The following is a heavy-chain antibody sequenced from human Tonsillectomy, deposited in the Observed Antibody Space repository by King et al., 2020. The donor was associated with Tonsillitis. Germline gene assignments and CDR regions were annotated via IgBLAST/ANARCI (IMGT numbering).Heavy chain of an antibody. CDR3: ARLGSDTPTDKPFDH. CDR2: ISYSGST. CDR1: GGSIGSSTYY. Sequence: QLQESGPGLVKPSETLSLTCTVSGGSIGSSTYYWGWIRQPPGKGLEWIGAISYSGSTYYNPSLKGRVTISLDTSKTQFSLRLTSVTAADTAVYYCARLGSDTPTDKPFDHWGQGTPVTVSS. V-gene: IGHV4-39*07. J-gene: IGHJ4*02. D-gene: IGHD5-18*01.